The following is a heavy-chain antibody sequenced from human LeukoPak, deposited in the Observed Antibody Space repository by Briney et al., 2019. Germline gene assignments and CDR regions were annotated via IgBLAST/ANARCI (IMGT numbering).Heavy chain of an antibody. CDR3: ARDLNRVRSKDY. Sequence: GGSLRVSCAASGFTFSSYSMNWVRQAPGKGLEWVSSISSSSSYIYYADSVKGRFTISRDNAKNSLYLQMNSLRAEDTAVYYCARDLNRVRSKDYWGQGTLVTVSS. CDR1: GFTFSSYS. J-gene: IGHJ4*02. V-gene: IGHV3-21*01. CDR2: ISSSSSYI. D-gene: IGHD3-10*01.